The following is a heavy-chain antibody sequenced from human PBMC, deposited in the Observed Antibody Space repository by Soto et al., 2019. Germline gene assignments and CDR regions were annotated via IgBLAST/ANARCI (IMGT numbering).Heavy chain of an antibody. CDR1: GGTFSSYC. Sequence: QVQLVQSGAEVKKPGSSVKVSCKASGGTFSSYCISWVRQAPGQGREWMGGIIPIFGKANYVQNFQGRVTITEDESTSTAYMGLSSLRSEDTAVYYCARGVEMATITADWFDPWGQGTMVTVSS. V-gene: IGHV1-69*01. J-gene: IGHJ5*02. CDR2: IIPIFGKA. CDR3: ARGVEMATITADWFDP. D-gene: IGHD5-12*01.